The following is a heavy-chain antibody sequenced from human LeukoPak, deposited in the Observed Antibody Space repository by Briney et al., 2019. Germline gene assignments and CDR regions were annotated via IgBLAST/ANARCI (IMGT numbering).Heavy chain of an antibody. CDR1: GFTFSSYA. Sequence: GESLRLSCAASGFTFSSYAMGWVRQPPGKGLEWVSGISSGGGSTYYTDSMKGRFTISRDNSKNTLYPQMNSLTAEDTALYYCANARGTSSSYFDLWGRGTLVTVSS. J-gene: IGHJ2*01. V-gene: IGHV3-23*01. CDR3: ANARGTSSSYFDL. D-gene: IGHD6-6*01. CDR2: ISSGGGST.